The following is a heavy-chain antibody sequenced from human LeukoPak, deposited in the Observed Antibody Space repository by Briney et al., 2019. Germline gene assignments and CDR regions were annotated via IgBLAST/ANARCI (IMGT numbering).Heavy chain of an antibody. V-gene: IGHV3-30*18. D-gene: IGHD3-22*01. Sequence: PGRSLRLSCAASGFTFSSYGMHWVRQAPGKGLEWVAVISYDGSNKYYADSVKGRFTISRDNSKNTLYLQMNSLRAEDTAVYYCAKDRYYYDSSGYYYEDYYYGMDVWGQGTTVTVSS. J-gene: IGHJ6*02. CDR1: GFTFSSYG. CDR3: AKDRYYYDSSGYYYEDYYYGMDV. CDR2: ISYDGSNK.